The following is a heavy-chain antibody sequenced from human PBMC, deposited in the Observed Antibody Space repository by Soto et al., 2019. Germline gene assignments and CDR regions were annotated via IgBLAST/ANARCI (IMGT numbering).Heavy chain of an antibody. D-gene: IGHD6-19*01. CDR1: GYTFTGYY. V-gene: IGHV1-2*02. Sequence: ASVKVSCKASGYTFTGYYMHWVRQAPGQGLEWMGWINPNSGGTNYAQKFQGRVTMTRDTSISTAYMELSSLRSEDTAVYYCATDPLAGLPRRFDSWGQGTLVTVSS. J-gene: IGHJ4*02. CDR2: INPNSGGT. CDR3: ATDPLAGLPRRFDS.